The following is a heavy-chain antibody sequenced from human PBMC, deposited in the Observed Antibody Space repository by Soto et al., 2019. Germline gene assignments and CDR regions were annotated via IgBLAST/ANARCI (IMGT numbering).Heavy chain of an antibody. CDR2: IITILGIA. D-gene: IGHD5-12*01. Sequence: QVQLVQSGAEVKKPGSSVKVSCKASGVTFSSYTISWVRQAPGQGLEWMGRIITILGIANYAQKFHGRVTITEDKSTSTAYMEMSSMRSEDTAVYYCARDSKWVARFFWGQGTLVTVSS. CDR3: ARDSKWVARFF. CDR1: GVTFSSYT. J-gene: IGHJ4*02. V-gene: IGHV1-69*08.